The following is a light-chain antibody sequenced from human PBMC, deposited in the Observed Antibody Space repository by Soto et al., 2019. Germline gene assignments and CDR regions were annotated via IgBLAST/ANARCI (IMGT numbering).Light chain of an antibody. CDR2: DAS. CDR1: QSVSSY. J-gene: IGKJ3*01. Sequence: EIVLTQSPATLSLSPGERATLSCRASQSVSSYLAWYQQKPGQAPRLLIYDASNRATGIPARFSGSGSGTDFTLTISSLEPEAFAVYYCQQRSNWPPAFGPATKVDIK. CDR3: QQRSNWPPA. V-gene: IGKV3-11*01.